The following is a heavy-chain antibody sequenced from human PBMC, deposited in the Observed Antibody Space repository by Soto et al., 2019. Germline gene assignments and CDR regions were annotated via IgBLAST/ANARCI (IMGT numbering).Heavy chain of an antibody. CDR2: IYPGDSQT. CDR3: ARLGGPGSFYNPNWFDT. D-gene: IGHD3-10*01. CDR1: RYTFINSFTNYW. J-gene: IGHJ5*02. V-gene: IGHV5-51*01. Sequence: GESLKISCKASRYTFINSFTNYWIGWVRQMPGKGLEWLGIIYPGDSQTIYSPSFQGQVTFAVEKSITTAYLQWSSLKASDTAIYYCARLGGPGSFYNPNWFDTWGQGTQVTVSS.